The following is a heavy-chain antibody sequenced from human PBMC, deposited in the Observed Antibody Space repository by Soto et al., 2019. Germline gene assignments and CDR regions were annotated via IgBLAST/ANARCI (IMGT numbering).Heavy chain of an antibody. CDR1: GFTFSSHW. Sequence: GGSLRLSCAVSGFTFSSHWMHWVRQAPGKGLVWVSRINSDGSSTNYADSVKGRFTISRDNAKKTLYLQMNSLRADDTAVYYCARDSSPYYDFCSGFYTFFDYSAQRSLDPVSS. J-gene: IGHJ4*02. V-gene: IGHV3-74*01. CDR3: ARDSSPYYDFCSGFYTFFDY. CDR2: INSDGSST. D-gene: IGHD3-3*01.